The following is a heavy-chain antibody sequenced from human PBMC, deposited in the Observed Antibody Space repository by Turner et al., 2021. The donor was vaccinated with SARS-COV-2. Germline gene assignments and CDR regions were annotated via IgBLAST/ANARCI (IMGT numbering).Heavy chain of an antibody. V-gene: IGHV1-46*02. CDR1: GYTFNSFY. CDR3: ASSLPAPGGVPGRLNY. J-gene: IGHJ4*02. CDR2: INPSGGST. D-gene: IGHD2-8*02. Sequence: QVQLVQSGAEVEKPGASVKVSCKASGYTFNSFYMHWVRQAPGQGLEWMGIINPSGGSTNYAQKFQGRVTMTRDTSTSTVYMELSSLRSEDTAVYYCASSLPAPGGVPGRLNYWGQGALVTVSS.